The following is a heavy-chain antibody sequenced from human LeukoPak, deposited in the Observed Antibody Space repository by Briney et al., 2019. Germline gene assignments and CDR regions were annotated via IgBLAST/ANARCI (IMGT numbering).Heavy chain of an antibody. J-gene: IGHJ5*02. V-gene: IGHV4-39*01. D-gene: IGHD3-3*01. CDR1: GGSISSSTYY. CDR2: IYYRGGT. CDR3: ARLGRTYYDFWSGP. Sequence: PSETLSLTCTVSGGSISSSTYYWGWIRQPPGKGLEWIGTIYYRGGTYYNPSLESRVTISVDTSKNQFSLKLTSVTAADTAVYYCARLGRTYYDFWSGPWGQGTLVTVSS.